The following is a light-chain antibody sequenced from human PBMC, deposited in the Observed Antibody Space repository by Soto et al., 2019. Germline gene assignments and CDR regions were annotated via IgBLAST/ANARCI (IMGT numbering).Light chain of an antibody. CDR1: KLGNKY. J-gene: IGLJ2*01. CDR3: QACDSSTVV. V-gene: IGLV3-1*01. CDR2: QDS. Sequence: SYELTQPPSVSVSPGQTASITCSGHKLGNKYACWYQQKPGQSPVLVIYQDSKRPSGIPERFSGSNSGNTATLTISGIQAMDEADYYCQACDSSTVVFGGGTKLTVL.